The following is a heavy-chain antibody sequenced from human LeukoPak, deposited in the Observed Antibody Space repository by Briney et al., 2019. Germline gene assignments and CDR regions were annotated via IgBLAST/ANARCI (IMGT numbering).Heavy chain of an antibody. D-gene: IGHD2-15*01. J-gene: IGHJ5*02. V-gene: IGHV4-59*12. CDR1: GGSISSYY. CDR3: ARERLRSFDP. CDR2: IYYSGST. Sequence: PSETLSLTCTVSGGSISSYYWSWIRQPPGKGLEWIGYIYYSGSTNYNPSLKSRVTISVDTSKNQFSLKLSSVTAADTAVYYCARERLRSFDPWGQGTLVTVSS.